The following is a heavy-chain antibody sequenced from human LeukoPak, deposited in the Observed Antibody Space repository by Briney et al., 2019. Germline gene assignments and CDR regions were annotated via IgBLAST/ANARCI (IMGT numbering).Heavy chain of an antibody. CDR1: GYTFTSYY. CDR2: INPSGGST. J-gene: IGHJ6*03. V-gene: IGHV1-46*01. Sequence: ASVKVSCKASGYTFTSYYMHWVRQAPGQGLEWMGIINPSGGSTSYAQKFQGRVTMTRDMSTSTVYMELSSLRSEDTAVYYCARGSGWSSSSPITNYYYYYYMDVWGKGTTVTVSS. CDR3: ARGSGWSSSSPITNYYYYYYMDV. D-gene: IGHD6-6*01.